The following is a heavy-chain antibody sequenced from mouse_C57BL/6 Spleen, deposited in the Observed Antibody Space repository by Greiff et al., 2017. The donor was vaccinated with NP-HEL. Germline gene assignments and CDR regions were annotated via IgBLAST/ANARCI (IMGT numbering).Heavy chain of an antibody. D-gene: IGHD3-2*02. V-gene: IGHV1-15*01. CDR1: GYTFTDYE. CDR3: TGDPQGYFDG. CDR2: IDPETGGT. Sequence: VQLQQSGAELVRPGASVTLSCKASGYTFTDYEMHWVKQTPVHGLEWIGAIDPETGGTAYNQKFKGKAILTADKSSSTAYMELRSLTSEDSAVYYCTGDPQGYFDGWGTGTTVTVSS. J-gene: IGHJ1*03.